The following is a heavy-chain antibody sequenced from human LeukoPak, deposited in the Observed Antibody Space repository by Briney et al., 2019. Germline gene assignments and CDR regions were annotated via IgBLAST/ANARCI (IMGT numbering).Heavy chain of an antibody. Sequence: SQTLSLTCAISGDRVSSNSAAWYWIRQSPSRGLEWLGRTYYRSKWYNDYAVSVKSRITINPDTSKNQFSLQLNSVTPEDTAVYYCARDNDSYEQWLVFDYWGQGTLVTVSS. V-gene: IGHV6-1*01. CDR1: GDRVSSNSAA. D-gene: IGHD6-19*01. CDR2: TYYRSKWYN. J-gene: IGHJ4*02. CDR3: ARDNDSYEQWLVFDY.